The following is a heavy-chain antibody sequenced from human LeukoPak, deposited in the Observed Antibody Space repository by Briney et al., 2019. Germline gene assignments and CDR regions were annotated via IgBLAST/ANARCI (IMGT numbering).Heavy chain of an antibody. CDR1: GFTFSSYW. J-gene: IGHJ6*03. D-gene: IGHD1-1*01. Sequence: PGGSLRLSCAASGFTFSSYWMSWVRQAPGKGLEYVSAISSNGGSTYYANSVKGRFTISRDNSKNTLYLQMGSLRAEDTAVYYCARVSWSPGTSYYYMDVWGKGTTVTVSS. V-gene: IGHV3-64*01. CDR2: ISSNGGST. CDR3: ARVSWSPGTSYYYMDV.